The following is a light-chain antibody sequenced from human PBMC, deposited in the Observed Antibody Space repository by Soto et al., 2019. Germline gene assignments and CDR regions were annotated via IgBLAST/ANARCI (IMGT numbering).Light chain of an antibody. CDR3: QQSYTTPYMYT. V-gene: IGKV1-39*01. Sequence: DIQMTQSPSSLSASVGDRVTITCRASQSISSYLNWYQQKPGKAPKLLIYAASSLQSGVPSRFSGSGSGTDFTLTISSLQPEHFATYYCQQSYTTPYMYTFGQGTKVDIK. CDR2: AAS. J-gene: IGKJ2*01. CDR1: QSISSY.